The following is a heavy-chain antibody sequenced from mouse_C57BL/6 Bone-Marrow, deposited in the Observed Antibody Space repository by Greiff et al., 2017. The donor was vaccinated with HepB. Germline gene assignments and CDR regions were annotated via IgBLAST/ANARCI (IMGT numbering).Heavy chain of an antibody. J-gene: IGHJ4*01. D-gene: IGHD2-4*01. CDR1: GYTFTSYT. Sequence: VQLVESGAELARPGASVKMSCKASGYTFTSYTMHWVKQRPGQGLEWIGYINPSSGYTKYNQKFKDKATLTADKSSSTAYMQLSSLTSEDSAVYYCARRGLYYDYDDGAMDYWGQGTSVTVSS. V-gene: IGHV1-4*01. CDR2: INPSSGYT. CDR3: ARRGLYYDYDDGAMDY.